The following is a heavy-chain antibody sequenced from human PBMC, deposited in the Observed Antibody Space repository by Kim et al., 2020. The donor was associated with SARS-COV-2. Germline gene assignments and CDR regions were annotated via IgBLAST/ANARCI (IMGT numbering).Heavy chain of an antibody. J-gene: IGHJ5*02. Sequence: LKSRVTISVDTSKNQFSLKLSSVTAADTAVYYCARVDCSSTSCYHNWFDPWGQGTLVTVSS. D-gene: IGHD2-2*01. CDR3: ARVDCSSTSCYHNWFDP. V-gene: IGHV4-59*01.